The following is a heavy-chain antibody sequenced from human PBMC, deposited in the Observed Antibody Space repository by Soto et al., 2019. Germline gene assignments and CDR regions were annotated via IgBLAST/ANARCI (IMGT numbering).Heavy chain of an antibody. D-gene: IGHD2-2*01. CDR1: GFTFTSSA. V-gene: IGHV1-18*01. Sequence: ASVKVSCKASGFTFTSSAVQWVRQARGQGLEWMGWIVVDSGNTNYAQKLQGRVTMTTDTSTSTAYMELRSLRSDDTAVYYCARGKFSRPGYWFDPWGQGTLVTVSS. CDR2: IVVDSGNT. J-gene: IGHJ5*02. CDR3: ARGKFSRPGYWFDP.